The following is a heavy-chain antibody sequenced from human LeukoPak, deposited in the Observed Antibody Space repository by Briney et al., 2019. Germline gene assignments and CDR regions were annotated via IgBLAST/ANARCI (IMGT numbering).Heavy chain of an antibody. D-gene: IGHD6-19*01. CDR1: GFTFSSYW. Sequence: GGSLRLSCAASGFTFSSYWMSWVRQAPGKGLEWVANIKQDGSEKYYVDSVKGRFTISRDNAKNSLYLQMNSLRAADTAVYYCAREGYSSGWLSEYWGQGTLVTVSS. CDR2: IKQDGSEK. J-gene: IGHJ4*02. CDR3: AREGYSSGWLSEY. V-gene: IGHV3-7*01.